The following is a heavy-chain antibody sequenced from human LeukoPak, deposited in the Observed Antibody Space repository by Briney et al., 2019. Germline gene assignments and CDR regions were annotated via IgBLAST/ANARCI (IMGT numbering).Heavy chain of an antibody. CDR2: FDPEDGET. J-gene: IGHJ4*02. Sequence: GASVKVSCKVSGYTLTELSMHWVRQAPGKGLEWMGGFDPEDGETIYAQKFQGRVTMTEDTSTDTAYMELSSLRSEDTAVYYCATGGGEGGLGLDYFDYWGQGTLVTVSS. CDR1: GYTLTELS. V-gene: IGHV1-24*01. D-gene: IGHD2-15*01. CDR3: ATGGGEGGLGLDYFDY.